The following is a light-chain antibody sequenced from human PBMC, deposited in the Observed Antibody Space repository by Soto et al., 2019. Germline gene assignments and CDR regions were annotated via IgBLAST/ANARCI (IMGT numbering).Light chain of an antibody. V-gene: IGLV1-47*01. Sequence: QSVLTQPPSASGTPGQGVTISCSGSTSNIGSSYVYWYQQLPGTAPKLLIYRNNQRPSGVPDRFSGSKSGTSASLAISGPRSDDGADYFCATWDDSLNGFFVFGTGTKVTVL. CDR1: TSNIGSSY. J-gene: IGLJ1*01. CDR3: ATWDDSLNGFFV. CDR2: RNN.